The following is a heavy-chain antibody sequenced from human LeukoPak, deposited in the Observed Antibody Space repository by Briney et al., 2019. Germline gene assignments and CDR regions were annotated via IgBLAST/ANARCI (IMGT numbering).Heavy chain of an antibody. CDR2: INAGNGNT. CDR3: ARAGYCSSTSCYLAARWFDP. V-gene: IGHV1-3*01. CDR1: GYTFTSYA. D-gene: IGHD2-2*01. J-gene: IGHJ5*02. Sequence: ASVNVSCKASGYTFTSYAMHWVRQAPGQRLEWMGWINAGNGNTKYSQKFQGRVTITRDTSASTAYMELSSLRSEDTAVYYCARAGYCSSTSCYLAARWFDPWGQGTLVTVSS.